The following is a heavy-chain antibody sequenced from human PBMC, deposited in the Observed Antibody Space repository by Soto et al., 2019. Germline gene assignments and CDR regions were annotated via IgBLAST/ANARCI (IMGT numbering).Heavy chain of an antibody. CDR3: AGDSSGQGAFDI. D-gene: IGHD3-10*01. Sequence: SQTLSLTCAISGDSVSSNSAAWNWIRQSPSRGLEWLGRTYYRSKWYNDYAVSVKSRITINPDTSKKLFSLQLNSVHPDDAARYYCAGDSSGQGAFDIWGQGTMVTVSS. V-gene: IGHV6-1*01. CDR1: GDSVSSNSAA. CDR2: TYYRSKWYN. J-gene: IGHJ3*02.